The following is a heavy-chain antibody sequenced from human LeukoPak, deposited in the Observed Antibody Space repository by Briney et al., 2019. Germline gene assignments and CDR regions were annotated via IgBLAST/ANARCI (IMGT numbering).Heavy chain of an antibody. CDR3: ARRDTSSGWSFDY. V-gene: IGHV4-4*07. Sequence: SETLSLTCTVSGGSISNYHWSWIRQPAGKGLEWIGQIHTSGSTNYNPPLKSRVTMSIDTTEDQVSLTIRSVTAADTALYYCARRDTSSGWSFDYWGQGTLVTVSS. J-gene: IGHJ4*02. D-gene: IGHD6-19*01. CDR2: IHTSGST. CDR1: GGSISNYH.